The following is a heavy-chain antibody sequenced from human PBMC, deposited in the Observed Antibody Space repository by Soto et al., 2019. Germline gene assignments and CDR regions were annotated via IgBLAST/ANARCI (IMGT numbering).Heavy chain of an antibody. V-gene: IGHV3-33*01. J-gene: IGHJ4*02. CDR1: GFTFSSYG. Sequence: QVQLVESGGGVVQPGRSLRLSCAASGFTFSSYGMHWVRQAPGKGLEWVAVIWYDGSNKYYADSVKGRFTISRDNSKNTLYLKMNSLRAEDTAVYYCARGWDLIIDYWGQGTLVTVSS. D-gene: IGHD1-26*01. CDR2: IWYDGSNK. CDR3: ARGWDLIIDY.